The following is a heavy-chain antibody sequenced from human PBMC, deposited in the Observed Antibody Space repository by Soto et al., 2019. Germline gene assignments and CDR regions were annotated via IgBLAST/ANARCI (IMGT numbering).Heavy chain of an antibody. Sequence: XGSLGLSCAASGFTFSSYAMSGVRQAPGKGLEWVSAISGSGGSTYYADSVKGRFTISRDNSKNTLYLQMNSLRAEDTAVYYCAKKARVYDSSVGWGQGTLVTVSS. D-gene: IGHD3-22*01. CDR2: ISGSGGST. CDR3: AKKARVYDSSVG. J-gene: IGHJ4*02. V-gene: IGHV3-23*01. CDR1: GFTFSSYA.